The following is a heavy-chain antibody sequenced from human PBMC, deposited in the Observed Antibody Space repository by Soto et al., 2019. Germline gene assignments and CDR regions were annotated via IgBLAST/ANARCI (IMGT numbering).Heavy chain of an antibody. CDR2: ISAYNGNT. CDR3: ARDIEQLVLDYYYGMDV. CDR1: GYTFTSYG. V-gene: IGHV1-18*01. Sequence: QVQLVQSGAEVKKPGASVKVSGKASGYTFTSYGISWVRQAPGQGLEWMGWISAYNGNTNYAQKLQGRVTMTTDTSTGTAYMELRSLRSDDTAVYYCARDIEQLVLDYYYGMDVWGQGTTVTVSS. J-gene: IGHJ6*02. D-gene: IGHD6-6*01.